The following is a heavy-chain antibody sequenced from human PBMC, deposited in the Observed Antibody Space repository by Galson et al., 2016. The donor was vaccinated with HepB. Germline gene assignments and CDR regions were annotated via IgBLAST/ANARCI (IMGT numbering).Heavy chain of an antibody. CDR2: IYPGDSDI. CDR1: GFSFTSYW. Sequence: QSGAEVKKPGESLRISCKGSGFSFTSYWIGWVRQMPGKGLEYMGIIYPGDSDIRYSPSFQGQVIISADRSISTAYLQWSSLKASDTAVYYCARLSGYDPYAFDYWGQGTLVTVSS. CDR3: ARLSGYDPYAFDY. J-gene: IGHJ4*02. V-gene: IGHV5-51*01. D-gene: IGHD5-12*01.